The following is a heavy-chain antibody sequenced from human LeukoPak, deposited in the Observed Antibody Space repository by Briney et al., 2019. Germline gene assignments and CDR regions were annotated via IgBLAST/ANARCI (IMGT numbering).Heavy chain of an antibody. CDR3: ASRNYYDSSGYYYYYFDY. J-gene: IGHJ4*02. CDR1: GFTFSNYA. V-gene: IGHV3-23*01. D-gene: IGHD3-22*01. CDR2: IIGSGTST. Sequence: GGSLRLSCAASGFTFSNYAMSWVRQAPGEGLGWVSGIIGSGTSTYYADSVKGRFTISRDNSKNTLYLQMNSLRAEDTAVYYCASRNYYDSSGYYYYYFDYWGQGILVTVSS.